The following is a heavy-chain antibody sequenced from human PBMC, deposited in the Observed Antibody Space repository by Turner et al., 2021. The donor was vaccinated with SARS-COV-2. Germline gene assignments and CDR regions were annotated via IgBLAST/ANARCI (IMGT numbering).Heavy chain of an antibody. CDR3: AKVLRTFSYFDR. CDR2: VSYDGTNK. D-gene: IGHD2-8*02. V-gene: IGHV3-30*18. J-gene: IGHJ5*02. CDR1: GFILSDYG. Sequence: VELVESGGGVVQRGRSMRLCSAVSGFILSDYGMHWVRQPPGKRLEWVSFVSYDGTNKDYADSVKSRFTISRYNSNNTLYLQMISLRAEDTTLYYCAKVLRTFSYFDRWGQETLVTVSS.